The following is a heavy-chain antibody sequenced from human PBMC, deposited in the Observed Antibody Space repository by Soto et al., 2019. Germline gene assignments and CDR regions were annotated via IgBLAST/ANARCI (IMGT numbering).Heavy chain of an antibody. J-gene: IGHJ4*02. CDR1: GASISNFY. CDR3: AKGGTYCCNS. D-gene: IGHD2-21*01. V-gene: IGHV4-4*07. CDR2: LYTRGTT. Sequence: SEPLSLPCSVSGASISNFYWSWIRQSAGKGLEWIGRLYTRGTTNYSPSLKGQVTMSTDTSKNRVSLRWTSVTAADTAVYYCAKGGTYCCNSWGQGIVVTVSS.